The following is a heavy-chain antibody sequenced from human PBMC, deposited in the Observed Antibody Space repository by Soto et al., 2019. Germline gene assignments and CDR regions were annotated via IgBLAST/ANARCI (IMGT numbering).Heavy chain of an antibody. CDR2: IYYSGST. J-gene: IGHJ4*02. Sequence: SETLSLTCTVSGGSISSYYWSWIRQPPGKGLEWIGYIYYSGSTNYNPSLKSRVTISVDTSKSQFSLKLSSVTAADTAVYYCARGRVYYYDSSGYPQYYFDYWGQRTLVTVSS. D-gene: IGHD3-22*01. CDR3: ARGRVYYYDSSGYPQYYFDY. V-gene: IGHV4-59*01. CDR1: GGSISSYY.